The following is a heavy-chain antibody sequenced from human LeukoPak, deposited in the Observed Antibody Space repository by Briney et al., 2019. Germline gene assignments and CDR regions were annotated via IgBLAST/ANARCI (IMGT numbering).Heavy chain of an antibody. CDR3: AKDGLWTVTTGDGDP. CDR1: GFTFSSYA. CDR2: ISGSGGST. J-gene: IGHJ5*02. D-gene: IGHD4-17*01. Sequence: GGSLRLSCAASGFTFSSYAMSWVRQAPGKGLEWVSAISGSGGSTYYADSVEGRFTISRDNSKNTLYLQMNSLRAEDTAVYYCAKDGLWTVTTGDGDPWGQGTLVTVSS. V-gene: IGHV3-23*01.